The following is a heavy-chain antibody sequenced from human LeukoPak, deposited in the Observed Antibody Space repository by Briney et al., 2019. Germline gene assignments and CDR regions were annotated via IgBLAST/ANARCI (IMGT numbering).Heavy chain of an antibody. Sequence: ASVKVSCKASGYTFTGHFIHWVRRAPGHGLEWMGWISPKSGGTNYAQKFQGRITFTGDTSISTAYMELSSLMSDDTAMYYCATVGDSGNDFPVDYRGQGTLVTVSS. J-gene: IGHJ4*02. CDR3: ATVGDSGNDFPVDY. V-gene: IGHV1-2*02. CDR2: ISPKSGGT. D-gene: IGHD5-12*01. CDR1: GYTFTGHF.